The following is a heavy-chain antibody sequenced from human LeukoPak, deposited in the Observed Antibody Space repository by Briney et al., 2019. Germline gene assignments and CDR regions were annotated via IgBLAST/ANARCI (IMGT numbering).Heavy chain of an antibody. CDR3: AREGYDSSGYYSGFDY. J-gene: IGHJ4*02. V-gene: IGHV4-59*01. Sequence: SETLSLTCTVSGGSISSYYWSWIRQPPGKGLEWIGYIYYSGSTNYNPSLKSRVTISVDTSKNQFSLKLSSVTAADTAVYYCAREGYDSSGYYSGFDYWGQRTLVTVSS. CDR1: GGSISSYY. D-gene: IGHD3-22*01. CDR2: IYYSGST.